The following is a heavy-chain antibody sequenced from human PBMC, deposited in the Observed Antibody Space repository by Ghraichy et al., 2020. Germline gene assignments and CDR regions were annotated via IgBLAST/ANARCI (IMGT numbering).Heavy chain of an antibody. D-gene: IGHD2-2*01. CDR2: ITSTSSYI. CDR1: GFTFSSNS. V-gene: IGHV3-21*01. CDR3: VRTYCSSRRCFWGASQNAFDS. Sequence: GGSLRLSCAASGFTFSSNSMNWVRQAPGKGLEWVSSITSTSSYIYYADSVKGRFTISRDNAKNSLYLQMNSLGAEDTALYYCVRTYCSSRRCFWGASQNAFDSWGQGTMVTVSS. J-gene: IGHJ3*02.